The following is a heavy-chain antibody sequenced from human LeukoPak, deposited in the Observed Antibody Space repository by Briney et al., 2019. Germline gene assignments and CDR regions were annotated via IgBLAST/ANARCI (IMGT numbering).Heavy chain of an antibody. V-gene: IGHV3-21*01. CDR3: ARGAFCRGYCAGRADPDV. J-gene: IGHJ6*04. CDR1: GFSFASHI. Sequence: GGSLRLSCVASGFSFASHIINWVRQALGKGLEWVASISGRGRDTSYLDSQKGRFTISRDTAKESVFLDLTSLRADDTAVYYCARGAFCRGYCAGRADPDVWGKGTTVTVSS. D-gene: IGHD2-8*02. CDR2: ISGRGRDT.